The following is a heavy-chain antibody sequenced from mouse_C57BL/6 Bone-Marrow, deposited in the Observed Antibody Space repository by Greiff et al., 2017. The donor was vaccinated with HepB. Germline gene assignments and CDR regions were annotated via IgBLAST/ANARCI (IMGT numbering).Heavy chain of an antibody. CDR3: ARENYAWFAY. D-gene: IGHD1-1*02. V-gene: IGHV5-4*01. Sequence: EVMLVESGGGLVKPGGSLKLSCAASGFTFSSYAMSWVRQTPEKRLEWVATISDGGSYTYYPDNVKGRFTISRDTAKNNLYLQMSHLKSEDTAMYYCARENYAWFAYWGQGTLVTVSA. CDR2: ISDGGSYT. J-gene: IGHJ3*01. CDR1: GFTFSSYA.